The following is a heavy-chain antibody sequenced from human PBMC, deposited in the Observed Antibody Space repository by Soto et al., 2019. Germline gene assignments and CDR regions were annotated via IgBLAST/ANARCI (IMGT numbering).Heavy chain of an antibody. CDR3: ARQLGSSGYYYFYFDY. Sequence: PGESLKLSCKGSGYSFTSYWIGWVRQMPGKGLEWMGIIYPGDSDTRYSPSFQGQVTISADKSISTAYLQWSSLKASDTAMYYCARQLGSSGYYYFYFDYWGQGTLVTVSS. D-gene: IGHD3-22*01. V-gene: IGHV5-51*01. CDR2: IYPGDSDT. J-gene: IGHJ4*02. CDR1: GYSFTSYW.